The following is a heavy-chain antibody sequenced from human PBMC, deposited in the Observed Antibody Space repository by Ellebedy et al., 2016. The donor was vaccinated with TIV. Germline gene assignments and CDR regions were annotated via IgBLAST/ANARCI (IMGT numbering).Heavy chain of an antibody. J-gene: IGHJ6*02. Sequence: GESLKISCAASGFSVSSNHMSWVRQAPGKGLEWVSVIYSGVNTYYSDSVEGRFTMSRNNSKNTVYLQMNSLRVEDTAVYYCARKYSPAVPFYYSYGLDVWGQGTTVTVSS. CDR1: GFSVSSNH. CDR2: IYSGVNT. V-gene: IGHV3-53*01. CDR3: ARKYSPAVPFYYSYGLDV. D-gene: IGHD5-18*01.